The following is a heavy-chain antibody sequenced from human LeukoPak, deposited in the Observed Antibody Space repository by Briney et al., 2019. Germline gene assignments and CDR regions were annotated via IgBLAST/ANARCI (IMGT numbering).Heavy chain of an antibody. CDR3: ARERGRGYSYGLGDAFDI. CDR1: GFTVSSNY. J-gene: IGHJ3*02. D-gene: IGHD5-18*01. Sequence: GGSLRLSCAASGFTVSSNYMSWVRQAPGKGLEWVSVIYSGGSTYYADSVKGRFTISRDNSKNTLYLQMNSLRAEDTAVYYCARERGRGYSYGLGDAFDIWGQGTMVTVSS. V-gene: IGHV3-53*01. CDR2: IYSGGST.